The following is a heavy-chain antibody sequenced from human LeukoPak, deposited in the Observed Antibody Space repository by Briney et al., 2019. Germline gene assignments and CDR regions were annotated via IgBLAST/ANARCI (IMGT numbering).Heavy chain of an antibody. Sequence: GGSLRLSCAASGFSFSIHWMSWVRQAPGQGLEWVANINQDGSAEYYVDSVQGRVTISRDNAKNSLFLQMNSLRAEDTAVYYCARSPGVGTVDYWGQGTVVTVSS. J-gene: IGHJ4*02. D-gene: IGHD3-3*01. CDR2: INQDGSAE. CDR1: GFSFSIHW. CDR3: ARSPGVGTVDY. V-gene: IGHV3-7*01.